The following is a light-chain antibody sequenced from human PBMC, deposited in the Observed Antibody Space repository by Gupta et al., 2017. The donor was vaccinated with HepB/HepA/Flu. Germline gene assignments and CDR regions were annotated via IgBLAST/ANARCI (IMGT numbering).Light chain of an antibody. CDR3: QQYNNWPPWT. Sequence: EIVMTQSPATLSVSPGERATISCRASQSVSSNLAWYQQKPAQPPRLLIYGSSTRATCIPARFSGSGSWTEFTLTISSLQSEDFAVYYCQQYNNWPPWTFGQGTKVEIK. V-gene: IGKV3-15*01. J-gene: IGKJ1*01. CDR1: QSVSSN. CDR2: GSS.